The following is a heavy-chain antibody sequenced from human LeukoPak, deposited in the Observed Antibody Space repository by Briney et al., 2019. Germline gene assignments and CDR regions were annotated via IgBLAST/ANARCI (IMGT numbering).Heavy chain of an antibody. CDR1: GFTFSSYG. J-gene: IGHJ4*02. V-gene: IGHV3-30*18. CDR2: ISYDGSNK. D-gene: IGHD3-9*01. CDR3: AKDSGRRYFDCLFDY. Sequence: GGSLRLSCAASGFTFSSYGMHWVRQAPGKGLGWVAVISYDGSNKYYADSVKGRFTISRDNSKNTLYLQMNSLRAEDTAVFYCAKDSGRRYFDCLFDYWGQGTLVTVSS.